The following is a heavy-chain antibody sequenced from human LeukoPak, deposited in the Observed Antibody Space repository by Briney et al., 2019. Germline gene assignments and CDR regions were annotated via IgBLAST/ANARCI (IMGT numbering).Heavy chain of an antibody. CDR3: ARLTMEGINWFDP. Sequence: SVKVSCKASGGTFGSYAISWVRQAPGQGLEWMGGIIPIFGTANYAQKFQGRVTITADESTSTAYMELSSLRSEDTAVYYCARLTMEGINWFDPWGQGTLVTVSS. D-gene: IGHD6-13*01. CDR1: GGTFGSYA. J-gene: IGHJ5*02. V-gene: IGHV1-69*13. CDR2: IIPIFGTA.